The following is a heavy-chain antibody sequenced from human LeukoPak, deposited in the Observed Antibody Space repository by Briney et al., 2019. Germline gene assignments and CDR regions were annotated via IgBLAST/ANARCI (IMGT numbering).Heavy chain of an antibody. CDR1: GFTVSSNY. Sequence: PGGSLRLSCAASGFTVSSNYMSWVRQAPGKGLVWISALHSGVNTFYADSVRGRFTISRDISKNTLYLQMNDLGAEDTALYYCVRGLSGVSSWYFDLWGRGTLVSVSS. D-gene: IGHD7-27*01. J-gene: IGHJ2*01. V-gene: IGHV3-53*01. CDR2: LHSGVNT. CDR3: VRGLSGVSSWYFDL.